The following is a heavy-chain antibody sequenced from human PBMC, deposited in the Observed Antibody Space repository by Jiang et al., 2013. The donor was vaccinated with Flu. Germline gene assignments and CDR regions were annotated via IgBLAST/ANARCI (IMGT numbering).Heavy chain of an antibody. CDR3: ARDPDSVPGDF. D-gene: IGHD5/OR15-5a*01. CDR1: GFTFHSYD. J-gene: IGHJ4*02. V-gene: IGHV3-33*01. Sequence: QLVESGGGVVQPGSSLRLSCAASGFTFHSYDLFWVRQAPGKGLEWVATIWYDGSNKYYADFVKGRFTISRDNSKNTLNLQMSSLRVEDTAVYYCARDPDSVPGDFWGQGTLVTVSS. CDR2: IWYDGSNK.